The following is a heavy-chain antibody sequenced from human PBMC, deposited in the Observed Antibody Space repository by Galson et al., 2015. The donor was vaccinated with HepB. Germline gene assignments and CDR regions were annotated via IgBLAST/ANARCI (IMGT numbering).Heavy chain of an antibody. CDR1: GFTFSNAW. CDR2: IKSKTDGGTT. D-gene: IGHD6-19*01. Sequence: SLRLSCAASGFTFSNAWMSWVRQAPGKGLEWVGRIKSKTDGGTTDYAAPVKGRFTISRDDSKNTLYLQMNSLKTEDTAVYYCTTDPELIAVAGTSFDYWGQGTLVTVSS. V-gene: IGHV3-15*01. J-gene: IGHJ4*02. CDR3: TTDPELIAVAGTSFDY.